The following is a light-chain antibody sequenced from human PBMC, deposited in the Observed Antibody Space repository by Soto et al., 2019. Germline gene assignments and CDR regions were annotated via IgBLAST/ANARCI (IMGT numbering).Light chain of an antibody. Sequence: DIQMTQSPSTLSASVGDRVTITCRASQSISTWLAWYQQKPGKAPQLLISGASGLQAGVPSRFSGSASGTDFTLTISSLQPDDFATYYCQQYNSFSSFGVGTKWIS. V-gene: IGKV1-5*01. CDR3: QQYNSFSS. CDR2: GAS. J-gene: IGKJ4*01. CDR1: QSISTW.